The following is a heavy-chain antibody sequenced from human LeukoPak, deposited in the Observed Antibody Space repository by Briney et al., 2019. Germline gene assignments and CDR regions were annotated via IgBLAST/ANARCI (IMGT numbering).Heavy chain of an antibody. D-gene: IGHD2-8*02. CDR3: ARESAGSLHDSTAAFHY. CDR2: GHHSESS. V-gene: IGHV4-59*02. Sequence: PSENLSLTCSVSGDSVTSTYWSWIRQPPGKGLEWIAYGHHSESSNYNPSFRSRVIIPVDTSRNQFSLRLSSVTAADTAIYYCARESAGSLHDSTAAFHYWGQGILVIVSS. CDR1: GDSVTSTY. J-gene: IGHJ4*02.